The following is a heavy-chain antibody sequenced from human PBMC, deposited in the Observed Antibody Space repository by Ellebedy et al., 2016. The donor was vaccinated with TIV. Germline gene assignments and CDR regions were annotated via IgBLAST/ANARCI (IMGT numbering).Heavy chain of an antibody. CDR2: ITGGGDTT. CDR1: GFTFSSHG. J-gene: IGHJ1*01. V-gene: IGHV3-23*01. D-gene: IGHD3-9*01. CDR3: AKPYDILISPFHH. Sequence: PGGSLRLSCAASGFTFSSHGMAWVRQAPGKGLEWPSGITGGGDTTYYADSVKGRFPISRDNSKNTLFLQMNSLRAEDTAVYYCAKPYDILISPFHHWGQGTLVTVSS.